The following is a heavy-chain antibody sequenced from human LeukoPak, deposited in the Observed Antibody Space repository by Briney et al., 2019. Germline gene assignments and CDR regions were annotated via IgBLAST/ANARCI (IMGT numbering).Heavy chain of an antibody. J-gene: IGHJ6*02. CDR2: ISWNSGSI. V-gene: IGHV3-9*01. D-gene: IGHD6-19*01. Sequence: GGSLRLSCAASGFTFDDYAMHWVRQAPGKGLEWVSGISWNSGSIGYADSVKGRFTISRDNAKNSLYLQMNSLRAEDTALNYCAKDLGIAVNYYYYGMDVWGQGTTVTVSS. CDR3: AKDLGIAVNYYYYGMDV. CDR1: GFTFDDYA.